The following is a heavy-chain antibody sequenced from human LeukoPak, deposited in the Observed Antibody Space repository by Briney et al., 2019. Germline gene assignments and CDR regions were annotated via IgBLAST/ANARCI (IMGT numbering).Heavy chain of an antibody. CDR2: ISDSGDST. CDR3: ARAPETAMVGFDY. J-gene: IGHJ4*02. CDR1: TFTFSVYG. V-gene: IGHV3-21*01. D-gene: IGHD5-18*01. Sequence: GGTLRLSCAASTFTFSVYGMSWVRQAPGKGLEWVSGISDSGDSTYYADSVKGRFTISRDSAKNSLYLQMNSLRAEDTAVYYCARAPETAMVGFDYWGQGTLVTVSS.